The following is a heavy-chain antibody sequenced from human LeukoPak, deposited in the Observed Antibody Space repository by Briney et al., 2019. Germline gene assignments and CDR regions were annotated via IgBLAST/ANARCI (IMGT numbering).Heavy chain of an antibody. D-gene: IGHD6-13*01. J-gene: IGHJ6*02. Sequence: ASVKVSCKASGYTCTSYGISWVRQAPGQGLEWMGWISAYNCNTNYAQKLQGRVTMTTDTSTSTAYMELRSLRSDDTAVYYCAREAAAAGTPLYYYYYGMDVWGQGTTVTVSS. CDR3: AREAAAAGTPLYYYYYGMDV. CDR2: ISAYNCNT. CDR1: GYTCTSYG. V-gene: IGHV1-18*01.